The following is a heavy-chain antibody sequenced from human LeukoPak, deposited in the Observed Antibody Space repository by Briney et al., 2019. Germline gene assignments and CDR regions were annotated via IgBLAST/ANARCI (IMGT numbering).Heavy chain of an antibody. D-gene: IGHD3-9*01. Sequence: GGSLRLSCAASGFTFSDYNMKWVRQARGKGREGVSYITNGGSTIHHADSVKGRFTLSRDNAKKTLYLQMNSLRAEDTAVYYCARSIGLTGGGVDVWGQGTTVTVSS. CDR2: ITNGGSTI. V-gene: IGHV3-11*01. CDR3: ARSIGLTGGGVDV. CDR1: GFTFSDYN. J-gene: IGHJ6*02.